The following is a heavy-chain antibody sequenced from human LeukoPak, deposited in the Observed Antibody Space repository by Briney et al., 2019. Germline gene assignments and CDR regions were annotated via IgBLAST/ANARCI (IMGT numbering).Heavy chain of an antibody. CDR2: INSDGSST. Sequence: PGGSLRLSCAASGFTFSSYWMHWVRQAPGKGLVWVSRINSDGSSTSYADSVKGRFTISRDNAKNTLYLQMNSLRAEETAVYYCARDHITMVRGVTSFYYYYYMDVWGKGTTVTVSS. J-gene: IGHJ6*03. D-gene: IGHD3-10*01. V-gene: IGHV3-74*01. CDR1: GFTFSSYW. CDR3: ARDHITMVRGVTSFYYYYYMDV.